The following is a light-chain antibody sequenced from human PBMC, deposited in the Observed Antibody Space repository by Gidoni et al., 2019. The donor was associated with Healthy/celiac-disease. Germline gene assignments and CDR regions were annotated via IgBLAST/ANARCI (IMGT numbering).Light chain of an antibody. J-gene: IGLJ3*02. CDR1: KLGDKY. CDR2: QDS. Sequence: SYELTQPPSVSVSPGQTASITCSGDKLGDKYACWYQQKPGQSPVLVIDQDSKRPSGIPERFSGSNSGNTATLTISGTQAMDEADYYCQAWDSSPEVFGGGTKLTVL. CDR3: QAWDSSPEV. V-gene: IGLV3-1*01.